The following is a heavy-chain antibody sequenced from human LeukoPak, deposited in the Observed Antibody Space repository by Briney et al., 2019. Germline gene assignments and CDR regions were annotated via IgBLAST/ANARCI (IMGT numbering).Heavy chain of an antibody. V-gene: IGHV1-2*02. CDR1: GYTFTGYY. D-gene: IGHD1-26*01. Sequence: GSVRVSCTASGYTFTGYYMHWVRQAPGQGLEGMGWINPKSGGTNYAQTLKGRVTITRETSNSTAYMEMSRLRADDTAVYKCARGMEPLILYYMDVWGTGTPVTVSS. CDR3: ARGMEPLILYYMDV. CDR2: INPKSGGT. J-gene: IGHJ6*03.